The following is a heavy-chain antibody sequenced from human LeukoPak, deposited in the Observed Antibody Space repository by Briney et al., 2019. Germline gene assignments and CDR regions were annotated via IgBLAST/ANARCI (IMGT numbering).Heavy chain of an antibody. Sequence: SETLSLTCAVSGGSISSGGYSWSWIRQPPGKGLEWIGYIYHSGSTYYNPSLKSRVTISVDTSKNQFSLKLSSVTAADTAVYYCARVSGTYDAFDTWGQGTMVTVSS. CDR1: GGSISSGGYS. D-gene: IGHD3-3*02. V-gene: IGHV4-30-2*05. CDR2: IYHSGST. CDR3: ARVSGTYDAFDT. J-gene: IGHJ3*02.